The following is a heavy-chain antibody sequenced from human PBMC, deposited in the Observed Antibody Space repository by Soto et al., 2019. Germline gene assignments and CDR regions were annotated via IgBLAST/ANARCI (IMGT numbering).Heavy chain of an antibody. J-gene: IGHJ4*02. D-gene: IGHD1-26*01. CDR2: INAGNGNT. V-gene: IGHV1-3*01. CDR1: GYTFTSYA. CDR3: ARVGLMRVVGARAPLVY. Sequence: QVQLVQSGAEVKKPGASVKVSCKASGYTFTSYAMHWVRQAPGQRLEWMGWINAGNGNTKYSQKFQGRVTITRDTSAGTAYMELSSLRSEDTAVYYCARVGLMRVVGARAPLVYWGQGTLVTVSS.